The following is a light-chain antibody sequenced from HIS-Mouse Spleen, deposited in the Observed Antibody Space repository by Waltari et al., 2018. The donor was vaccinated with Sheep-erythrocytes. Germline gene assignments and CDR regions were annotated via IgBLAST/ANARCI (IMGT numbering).Light chain of an antibody. Sequence: QSVLTQPPSVSAAPGQKVTISCSGSSSNIGNNYVSWYQQLPGTAPKLLIYGNTKRPSGIPDRFSGSKSGNTASLTISGLQAEDEADYYCSSYTSSSTWVFGGGTKLTVL. V-gene: IGLV1-51*01. CDR2: GNT. J-gene: IGLJ3*02. CDR1: SSNIGNNY. CDR3: SSYTSSSTWV.